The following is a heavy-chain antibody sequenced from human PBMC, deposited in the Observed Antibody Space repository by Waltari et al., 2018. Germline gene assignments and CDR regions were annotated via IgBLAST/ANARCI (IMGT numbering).Heavy chain of an antibody. CDR3: AKSPWNGPLDY. Sequence: QEHLVQSGAEVQKPGASVKVSCTDFGYTLSGNYIHWVRQAPGQGLEWMGWINPNSGGTNYAQKFQGRVTVTRDTSISTAYMEVSSLRSDDTAVYYCAKSPWNGPLDYWGQGTLVTVSS. D-gene: IGHD2-8*01. CDR2: INPNSGGT. J-gene: IGHJ4*02. CDR1: GYTLSGNY. V-gene: IGHV1-2*02.